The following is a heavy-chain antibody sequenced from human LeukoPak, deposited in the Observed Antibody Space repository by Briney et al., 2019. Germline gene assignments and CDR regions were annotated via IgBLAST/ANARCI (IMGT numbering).Heavy chain of an antibody. CDR2: IYHSGRT. CDR3: ARGGYCSGGSCLIRYNWFDP. CDR1: GGSISSSTW. J-gene: IGHJ5*02. Sequence: SGTLSLTCTVSGGSISSSTWWSWVRQPPGKGLEWIGEIYHSGRTNFNPSLKSRVTISVDKSKNQFSLRLNSVTAADTAVYYCARGGYCSGGSCLIRYNWFDPWGQGTLVTVSS. D-gene: IGHD2-15*01. V-gene: IGHV4-4*02.